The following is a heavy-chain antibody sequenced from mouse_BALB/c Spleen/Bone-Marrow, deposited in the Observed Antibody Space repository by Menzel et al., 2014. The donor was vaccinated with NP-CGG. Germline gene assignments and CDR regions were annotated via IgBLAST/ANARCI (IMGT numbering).Heavy chain of an antibody. J-gene: IGHJ2*01. Sequence: VQLQQSGSVLVRPGASVKLPCKASGYTFTSSWMHWAKQRPGQGLEWIGVIHPNSGNTNYNEKFKGKATLTVDTSSSTAYVDLSSLTSEDSAVYYCARELGRGYYFDYWGQGTTLTVSS. CDR2: IHPNSGNT. V-gene: IGHV1S130*01. CDR1: GYTFTSSW. D-gene: IGHD4-1*01. CDR3: ARELGRGYYFDY.